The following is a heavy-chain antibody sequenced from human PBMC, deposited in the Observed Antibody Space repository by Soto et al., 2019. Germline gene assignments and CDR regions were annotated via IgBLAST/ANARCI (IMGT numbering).Heavy chain of an antibody. J-gene: IGHJ6*02. V-gene: IGHV4-34*01. Sequence: PSETLSLTCAAHGRSFSGYYRGWLLLPPGKGLEWIGECNHSGSTNYNPSLKSRGTISVATSNDQFSLKLSSVTAADTAVYYWARGPPTIFGVVSFYSYGLGVCVPGTAVT. CDR1: GRSFSGYY. CDR3: ARGPPTIFGVVSFYSYGLGV. CDR2: CNHSGST. D-gene: IGHD3-3*01.